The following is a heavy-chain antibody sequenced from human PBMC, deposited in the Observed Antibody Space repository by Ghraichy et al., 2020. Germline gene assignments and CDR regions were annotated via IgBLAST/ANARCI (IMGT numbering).Heavy chain of an antibody. J-gene: IGHJ5*02. CDR1: GFTFSSYS. Sequence: GGSLSLSCAASGFTFSSYSMNWVRQAPGKGLEWVSSISSSSSYIYYAASVKGRFTISRDNAKNSLYLQMNSLRAEDTAVYYCARDPNDIFTGYSLGWFDPWGQGTLVTVSS. CDR2: ISSSSSYI. D-gene: IGHD3-9*01. CDR3: ARDPNDIFTGYSLGWFDP. V-gene: IGHV3-21*01.